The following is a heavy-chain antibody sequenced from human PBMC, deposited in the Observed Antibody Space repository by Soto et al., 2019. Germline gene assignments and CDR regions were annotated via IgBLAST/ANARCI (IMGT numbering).Heavy chain of an antibody. J-gene: IGHJ6*02. V-gene: IGHV1-69*06. CDR2: IIPIFGTA. D-gene: IGHD2-15*01. CDR3: ARSMYCSGGSCYYYYYGMDV. CDR1: GGTFSSYA. Sequence: SVKVSCKASGGTFSSYAISWVRQAPGQGLEWMGGIIPIFGTANYAQKFQGRVTITADKSTSTAYMELSSLRSEDTAVYYCARSMYCSGGSCYYYYYGMDVWGQGTPVTVSS.